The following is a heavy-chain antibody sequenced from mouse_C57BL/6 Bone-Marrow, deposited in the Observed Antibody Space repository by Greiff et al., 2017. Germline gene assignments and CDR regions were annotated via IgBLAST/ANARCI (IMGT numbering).Heavy chain of an antibody. CDR1: GFNIKDDY. V-gene: IGHV14-4*01. D-gene: IGHD1-1*01. CDR2: IDPENGDT. CDR3: TTDWGSEGFAY. Sequence: VHVKQSGAELVRPGASVKLSCTASGFNIKDDYMHWVKQRPEQGLEWIGWIDPENGDTEYASKFQGKATITADTSSNTAYLQLSSLTSEDTAVYYCTTDWGSEGFAYWGQGTLVTVSA. J-gene: IGHJ3*01.